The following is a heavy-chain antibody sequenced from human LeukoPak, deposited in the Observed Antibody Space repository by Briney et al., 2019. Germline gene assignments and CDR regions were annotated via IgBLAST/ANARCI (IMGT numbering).Heavy chain of an antibody. D-gene: IGHD2-2*01. J-gene: IGHJ4*02. Sequence: PGRSLRLSCTASGFTFGDYAMSWARQAPGQGLEWLGFIRSKVYGETTEYAASVKGRFTVSRDDSNSLAYLDMNNLQTEHTAVYYCTRLVPYLDYWGQGTLVTVSS. V-gene: IGHV3-49*04. CDR3: TRLVPYLDY. CDR1: GFTFGDYA. CDR2: IRSKVYGETT.